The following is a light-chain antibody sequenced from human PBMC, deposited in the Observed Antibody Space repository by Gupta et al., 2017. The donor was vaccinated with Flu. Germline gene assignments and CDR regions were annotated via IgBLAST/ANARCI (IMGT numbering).Light chain of an antibody. CDR2: QDS. CDR3: QAWDSSTAV. Sequence: SYALTQPPSVSVSPGQTASITCSGDKLGDKYACWYQQKPGQSPVLVIYQDSKRPAGIPERFSGSNSGNTATLTISGTQAMDEDDYYCQAWDSSTAVFGGGTKLTVL. V-gene: IGLV3-1*01. J-gene: IGLJ3*02. CDR1: KLGDKY.